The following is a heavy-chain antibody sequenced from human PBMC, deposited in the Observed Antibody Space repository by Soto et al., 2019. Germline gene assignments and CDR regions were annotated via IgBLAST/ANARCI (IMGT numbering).Heavy chain of an antibody. V-gene: IGHV3-74*03. J-gene: IGHJ4*02. Sequence: GGSLRLSCAASGFTFSSYWMHWVRQAPGKGLVWVSRISDDGSSTTYADSVRGRFTIARDNAKNTLYLEISSLRAGDTGVDDCAQRHDPVFDNWGQGTPVTVYS. D-gene: IGHD6-25*01. CDR3: AQRHDPVFDN. CDR1: GFTFSSYW. CDR2: ISDDGSST.